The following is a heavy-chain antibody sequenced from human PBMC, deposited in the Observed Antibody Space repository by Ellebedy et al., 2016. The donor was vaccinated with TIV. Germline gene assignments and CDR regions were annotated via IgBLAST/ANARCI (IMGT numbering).Heavy chain of an antibody. J-gene: IGHJ4*02. CDR2: IKLDGSEK. CDR1: GFTFSSYY. D-gene: IGHD3-10*01. CDR3: AGRGY. V-gene: IGHV3-7*01. Sequence: GESLKISCAASGFTFSSYYMNWVRQAPGKGLEWVANIKLDGSEKYYVDSVKGRFTISRDNAKNSLYLQMNSLRAEDTAVYYCAGRGYWGQGTLVTVSS.